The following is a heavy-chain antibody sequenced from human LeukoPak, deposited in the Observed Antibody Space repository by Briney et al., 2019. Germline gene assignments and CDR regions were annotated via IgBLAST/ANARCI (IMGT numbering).Heavy chain of an antibody. CDR2: IIPIFGTA. J-gene: IGHJ5*02. V-gene: IGHV1-69*05. CDR3: ALVGVNNWFDP. D-gene: IGHD2-15*01. Sequence: SVKVSCKASGGTFSSYAISWVRQAPGQGLELMGRIIPIFGTANYAQKFQGRVTITTDESTSTAYMELSSLRSEDTAVYYCALVGVNNWFDPWGQGTLVTVSS. CDR1: GGTFSSYA.